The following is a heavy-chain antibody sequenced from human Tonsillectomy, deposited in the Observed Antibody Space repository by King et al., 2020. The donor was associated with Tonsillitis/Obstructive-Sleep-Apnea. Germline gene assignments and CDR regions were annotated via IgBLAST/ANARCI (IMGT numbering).Heavy chain of an antibody. CDR2: ISSSSSYI. CDR1: GFTFSNFS. CDR3: ARDQGSGDFWSGYYTDYYYYYMDV. D-gene: IGHD3-3*01. J-gene: IGHJ6*03. Sequence: VQLVESGGGLVKPGGSLRLSCAASGFTFSNFSMNWVRQAPGKGLEWVSSISSSSSYIYYADSVKGRFTISRDNAKNSLYLQMNSLRAEDTAVYYCARDQGSGDFWSGYYTDYYYYYMDVWGKGTTVTVSS. V-gene: IGHV3-21*01.